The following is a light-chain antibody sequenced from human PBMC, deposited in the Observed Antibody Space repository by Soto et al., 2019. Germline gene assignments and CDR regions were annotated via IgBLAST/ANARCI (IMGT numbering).Light chain of an antibody. CDR1: QSVGSN. CDR2: DAS. CDR3: QQYKNWPYT. J-gene: IGKJ2*01. Sequence: EIVLTHSPATLSVSPGERATLSCRASQSVGSNLAWYQQRPGQPPRLLIYDASTRATDIPARFSGGGSGTEFTLNISSLQSEDFAVYYCQQYKNWPYTFGQGTKLQIK. V-gene: IGKV3-15*01.